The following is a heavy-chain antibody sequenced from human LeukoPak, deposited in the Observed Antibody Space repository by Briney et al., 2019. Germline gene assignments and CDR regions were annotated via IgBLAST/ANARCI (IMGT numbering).Heavy chain of an antibody. CDR1: GGSFSGYY. Sequence: SETLSLTCDVYGGSFSGYYWSWIRQPPGKGLEWIGEINHSGSTNYNPSLKSRVTISVDTSKNQFSLKLSSVTAADTAVYYCARGPIVVVPAANNWFDPWGQGTLVTVSS. CDR3: ARGPIVVVPAANNWFDP. V-gene: IGHV4-34*01. CDR2: INHSGST. D-gene: IGHD2-2*01. J-gene: IGHJ5*02.